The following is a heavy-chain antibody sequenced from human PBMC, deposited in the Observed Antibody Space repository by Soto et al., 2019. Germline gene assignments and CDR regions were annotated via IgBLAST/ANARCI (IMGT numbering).Heavy chain of an antibody. CDR3: AKEIAYYDFWSGQEASMDV. CDR1: GFTFDDYA. CDR2: ISWNSGSI. J-gene: IGHJ6*02. D-gene: IGHD3-3*01. V-gene: IGHV3-9*01. Sequence: PGGSLRLSCAACGFTFDDYAMHWVRQAPWKGLEWVSGISWNSGSIGYADSVKGRFTISRDNAKNSLYLQVNSLRGEDTALYYCAKEIAYYDFWSGQEASMDVWGQRTTVAVCS.